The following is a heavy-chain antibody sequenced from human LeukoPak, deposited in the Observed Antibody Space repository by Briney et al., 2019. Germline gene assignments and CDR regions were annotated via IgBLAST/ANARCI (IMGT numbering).Heavy chain of an antibody. CDR2: IYSGGST. CDR1: GFTVSSNY. J-gene: IGHJ4*02. CDR3: AKGNRAYGDYDDY. D-gene: IGHD4-17*01. V-gene: IGHV3-53*01. Sequence: GGSLRLSCAASGFTVSSNYMSWVRQAPGKGLEWVSVIYSGGSTYYADYVKGRFTISRDNSKNTLYLQMNSLRAEDTAVYYCAKGNRAYGDYDDYWGQGTLVTVSS.